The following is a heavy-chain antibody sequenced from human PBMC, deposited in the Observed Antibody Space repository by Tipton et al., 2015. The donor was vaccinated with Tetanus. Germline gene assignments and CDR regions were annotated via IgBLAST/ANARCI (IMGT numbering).Heavy chain of an antibody. CDR2: ISWNSGSI. Sequence: SLRLSCAASGFTFDDYAMHWVRQAPGKGLEWVSGISWNSGSIGYADSVKGRFTISRDNAKNSLYLQMNSLRAEDTALYYCAPGDSSGYYETDYWGQGTLVTVSS. D-gene: IGHD3-22*01. V-gene: IGHV3-9*01. CDR1: GFTFDDYA. CDR3: APGDSSGYYETDY. J-gene: IGHJ4*02.